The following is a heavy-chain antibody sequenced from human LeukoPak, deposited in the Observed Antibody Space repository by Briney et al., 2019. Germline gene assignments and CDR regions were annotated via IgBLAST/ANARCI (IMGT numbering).Heavy chain of an antibody. Sequence: PSETLSLTCTVSGGSISSGGYYWSWIRQHPGKGLEWIGYIYYSGSTYYNPSLKSRVTISVDTSKNQFSLKLSSVTAADTAVYYCARHAGAALRGNYDFWSGLDIWGQGTMVTVSS. D-gene: IGHD3-3*01. CDR2: IYYSGST. V-gene: IGHV4-31*03. CDR3: ARHAGAALRGNYDFWSGLDI. CDR1: GGSISSGGYY. J-gene: IGHJ3*02.